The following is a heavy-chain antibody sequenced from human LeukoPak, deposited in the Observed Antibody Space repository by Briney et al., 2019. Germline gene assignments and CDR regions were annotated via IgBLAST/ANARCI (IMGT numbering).Heavy chain of an antibody. CDR2: ISSSSVYT. CDR1: GFSFRTYD. D-gene: IGHD6-19*01. V-gene: IGHV3-23*01. CDR3: ASQGNARARAGMHFFDY. J-gene: IGHJ4*02. Sequence: GGSLRLSCAASGFSFRTYDMSWVRQAPGKGLEWVSSISSSSVYTYYADSVEGRFTIPRDNSKNTLLLQMNSLRAEDTAVYYCASQGNARARAGMHFFDYWGRGTLVSVS.